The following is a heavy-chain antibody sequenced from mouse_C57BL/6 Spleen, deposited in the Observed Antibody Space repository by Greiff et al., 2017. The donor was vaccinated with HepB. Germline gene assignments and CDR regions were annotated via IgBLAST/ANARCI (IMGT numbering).Heavy chain of an antibody. CDR3: TIYYDYDGGFAY. Sequence: EVQLQQSVAELVRPGASVKLSCTASGFNIKNTYMHWVKQRPEQGLEWIGRIDPANGNTKYAPKFQGKATITADTSSNTAYLQLSSLTSEDTAVYYCTIYYDYDGGFAYWGQGTLVTVSA. D-gene: IGHD2-4*01. V-gene: IGHV14-3*01. CDR1: GFNIKNTY. CDR2: IDPANGNT. J-gene: IGHJ3*01.